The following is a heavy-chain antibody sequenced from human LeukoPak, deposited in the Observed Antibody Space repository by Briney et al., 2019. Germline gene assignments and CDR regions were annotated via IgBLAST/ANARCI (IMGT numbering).Heavy chain of an antibody. Sequence: GWSLPLTCLVCRFLFSIYEMNWVRQAAAKEVAWVSNIHSSGTVKYYSHSVKGRLSISRDNAKSSLYLQMNSLRVEDTAVYYCALLTVASDFDYWGQGALVTVSS. CDR3: ALLTVASDFDY. CDR2: IHSSGTVK. J-gene: IGHJ4*02. V-gene: IGHV3-48*03. CDR1: RFLFSIYE. D-gene: IGHD5-12*01.